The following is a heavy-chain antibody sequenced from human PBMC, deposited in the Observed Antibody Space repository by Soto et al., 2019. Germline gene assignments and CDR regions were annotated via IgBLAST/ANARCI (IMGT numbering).Heavy chain of an antibody. Sequence: EAHLVESGGAVVQPGGSLRLSCVASGFSIDDHNMYWVRQASDHGLEWASLISWDGETTYYADSVKGRFTISRDNSKNSLYLQLNAVTTVDTALYYCASSQGDYWGQGTLVTVAA. CDR2: ISWDGETT. CDR3: ASSQGDY. J-gene: IGHJ4*02. V-gene: IGHV3-43*01. CDR1: GFSIDDHN.